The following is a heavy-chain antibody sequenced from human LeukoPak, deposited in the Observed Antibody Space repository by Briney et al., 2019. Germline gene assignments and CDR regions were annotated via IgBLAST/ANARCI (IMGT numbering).Heavy chain of an antibody. J-gene: IGHJ4*02. D-gene: IGHD3-10*01. Sequence: ASVKVSCKASGYTFTSYYMHWVRQAPGQGLEWMGIINPSGGSTSYAQKFQGRVTMTRDTSTSTVYMGLSSLRSEDTAVYYCAREGDYYGSGSYGSLDYWGQGTLVTVSS. CDR1: GYTFTSYY. V-gene: IGHV1-46*01. CDR3: AREGDYYGSGSYGSLDY. CDR2: INPSGGST.